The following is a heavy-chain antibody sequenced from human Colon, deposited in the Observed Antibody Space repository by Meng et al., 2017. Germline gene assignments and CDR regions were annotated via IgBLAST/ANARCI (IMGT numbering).Heavy chain of an antibody. D-gene: IGHD6-19*01. CDR1: GASISSATF. Sequence: QVHLQESGPGLVKPSGTLSLTCAVSGASISSATFWTWVRQTPGKGLEWIGESYYGGSTSYNPSLSSRATISLDKSKNQFSLKLDSVTAADTATYYCASSSGWWRLDSWGQGTLVTVSS. CDR2: SYYGGST. CDR3: ASSSGWWRLDS. J-gene: IGHJ4*02. V-gene: IGHV4-4*02.